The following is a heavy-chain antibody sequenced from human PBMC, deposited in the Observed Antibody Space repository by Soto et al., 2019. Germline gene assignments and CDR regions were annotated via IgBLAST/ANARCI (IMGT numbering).Heavy chain of an antibody. V-gene: IGHV3-23*01. J-gene: IGHJ4*02. D-gene: IGHD6-19*01. CDR1: GFTFSSDA. CDR3: AGGWYFFDY. CDR2: ISVNGGST. Sequence: HPGGSLRLSCAASGFTFSSDAMTWVRQAPGKGLEWVSSISVNGGSTYYADSVKGRFTISRDNSRNTLYLQMDSLRAEDTAVYYCAGGWYFFDYCGQGTLVTV.